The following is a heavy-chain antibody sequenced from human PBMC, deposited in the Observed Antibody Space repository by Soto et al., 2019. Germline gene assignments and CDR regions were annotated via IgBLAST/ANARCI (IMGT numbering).Heavy chain of an antibody. CDR3: TRAIRLSGDAFDI. J-gene: IGHJ3*02. CDR1: GFTLSDYP. V-gene: IGHV3-49*03. Sequence: SCTASGFTLSDYPMSWFRQAPGKGLEWVAYIRTAAYGETTEYAASVKDRFTISRDDSESIASLQMNSLKTEDTAVYYCTRAIRLSGDAFDIWGQGTMVTVSS. D-gene: IGHD3-3*01. CDR2: IRTAAYGETT.